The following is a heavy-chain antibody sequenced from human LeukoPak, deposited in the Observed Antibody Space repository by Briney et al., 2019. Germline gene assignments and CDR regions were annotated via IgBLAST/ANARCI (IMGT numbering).Heavy chain of an antibody. CDR2: IYYSGST. Sequence: SETLSHTCTVSGGSISSGAYFWSWIRQPPGKGLEWIGYIYYSGSTYYNPSLKSRVTILVERSKNQFSLKLSSVTAADTAVYYCARVRIVEQGYFDYWGQGTLVTVSS. J-gene: IGHJ4*02. V-gene: IGHV4-30-2*01. CDR1: GGSISSGAYF. CDR3: ARVRIVEQGYFDY. D-gene: IGHD1/OR15-1a*01.